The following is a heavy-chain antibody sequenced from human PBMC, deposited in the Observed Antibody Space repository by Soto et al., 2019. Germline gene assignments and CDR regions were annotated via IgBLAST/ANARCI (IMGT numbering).Heavy chain of an antibody. Sequence: EVQLLESGGGLVQPAGSLRLSCAASGFTFSIYTRSWFRQAPGKGLEWVSSIYGNGRSTFYSASVKGRFTISRDNSGNTVYLQMSSLRAEDTAIYYCAKDFTPDSRWDIDYWGQGSLVTVSS. CDR2: IYGNGRST. J-gene: IGHJ4*02. D-gene: IGHD1-26*01. CDR1: GFTFSIYT. CDR3: AKDFTPDSRWDIDY. V-gene: IGHV3-23*01.